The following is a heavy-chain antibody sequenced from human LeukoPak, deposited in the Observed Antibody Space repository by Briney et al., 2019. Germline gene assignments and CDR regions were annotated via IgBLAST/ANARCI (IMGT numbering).Heavy chain of an antibody. V-gene: IGHV4-61*02. Sequence: KSSETLSLTCTVSGGSISSGSYYWSWIRQPAGKGLEWIGRIYTSGSTNYNPSLKSRVTISVDTSKNQFSLKLSSVTAADTAVYYCARGSRKLGYCSSTSCPRGGYFDYWGQGTLVTVSS. CDR2: IYTSGST. CDR1: GGSISSGSYY. D-gene: IGHD2-2*01. J-gene: IGHJ4*02. CDR3: ARGSRKLGYCSSTSCPRGGYFDY.